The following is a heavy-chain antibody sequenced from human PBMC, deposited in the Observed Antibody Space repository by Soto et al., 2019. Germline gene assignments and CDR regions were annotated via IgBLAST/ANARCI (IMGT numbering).Heavy chain of an antibody. J-gene: IGHJ3*02. CDR2: IKQDGSEK. V-gene: IGHV3-7*03. CDR3: ARVRYDAFDI. CDR1: GFTFSGYW. D-gene: IGHD3-16*02. Sequence: GGSLRLSCAASGFTFSGYWMSWVRQAPGKGLEWVANIKQDGSEKYYVDSVKGRFTISRDNAKNSLYLQMNSLRAEDTAVYYCARVRYDAFDIWGQGTMVTVSS.